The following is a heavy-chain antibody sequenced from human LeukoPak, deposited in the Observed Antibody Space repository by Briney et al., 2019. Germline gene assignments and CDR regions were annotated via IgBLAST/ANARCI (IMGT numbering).Heavy chain of an antibody. D-gene: IGHD3-22*01. CDR2: INHSGST. J-gene: IGHJ4*02. CDR1: GGSFGGYY. Sequence: SETLSLTCAVYGGSFGGYYWTWIRQTPGKGPEWIGEINHSGSTNYNPSLKRRVFMSVDTAKNQFSLKLNSVSAADTAVYYCARGGYFDSSGYPNPLDYWGQGTLVTVSS. V-gene: IGHV4-34*01. CDR3: ARGGYFDSSGYPNPLDY.